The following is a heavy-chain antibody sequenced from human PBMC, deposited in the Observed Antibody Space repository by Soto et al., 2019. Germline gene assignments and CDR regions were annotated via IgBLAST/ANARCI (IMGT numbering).Heavy chain of an antibody. J-gene: IGHJ5*02. CDR1: GGSISSGDYY. D-gene: IGHD6-6*01. Sequence: SETLSLTCTVSGGSISSGDYYWSWIRQPPGKGLEWIGYIYYSGSTYYNPSLKSRVTISVDTSKNQFSLKLSSVTAADTAVYYCARGAGVAARLFYKGLWFDPWGQGTLVTVSS. CDR2: IYYSGST. CDR3: ARGAGVAARLFYKGLWFDP. V-gene: IGHV4-30-4*01.